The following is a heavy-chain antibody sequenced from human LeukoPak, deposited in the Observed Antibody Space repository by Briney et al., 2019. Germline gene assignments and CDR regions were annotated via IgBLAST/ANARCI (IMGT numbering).Heavy chain of an antibody. Sequence: GGSLRLSCTVSGFTFSSYAMTWVRQAPGKGLEWVSAISSVGISTYYSDSVKDRFTISRDNAKNTLYLQMNSLRAEDTAVYYCARPILTGYYFPYYWGQGTLVTVSS. CDR2: ISSVGIST. CDR1: GFTFSSYA. J-gene: IGHJ4*02. D-gene: IGHD3-9*01. CDR3: ARPILTGYYFPYY. V-gene: IGHV3-23*01.